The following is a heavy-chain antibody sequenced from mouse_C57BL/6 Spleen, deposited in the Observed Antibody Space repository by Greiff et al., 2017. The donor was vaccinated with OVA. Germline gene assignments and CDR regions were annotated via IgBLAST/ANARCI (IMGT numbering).Heavy chain of an antibody. Sequence: QVQLQQSGAELMKPGASVKLSCKATGYTFTGYWIEWVKQRPGHGLEWIGEIFPGGGSTNYNEKFKGKATFTADTSSTTAYMQISSLTTEDSAIYYCARGSSGYAYWGQGTLVTVSA. J-gene: IGHJ3*01. CDR1: GYTFTGYW. CDR2: IFPGGGST. V-gene: IGHV1-9*01. CDR3: ARGSSGYAY. D-gene: IGHD3-2*02.